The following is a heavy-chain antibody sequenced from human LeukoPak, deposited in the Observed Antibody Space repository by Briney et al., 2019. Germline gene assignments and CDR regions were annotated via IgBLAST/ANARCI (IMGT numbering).Heavy chain of an antibody. V-gene: IGHV4-38-2*02. D-gene: IGHD3-22*01. CDR1: GFSISSVHY. CDR3: ASVYVWGTYYYDRGFGT. Sequence: ETLSLTCIVSGFSISSVHYWASIRQSPGKGLEWIGIIYHGGTTYYNPSLKTPVTISVDTSKNQLSLKVNSVTAADTAVYYCASVYVWGTYYYDRGFGTWGQRTLVTVSS. J-gene: IGHJ5*02. CDR2: IYHGGTT.